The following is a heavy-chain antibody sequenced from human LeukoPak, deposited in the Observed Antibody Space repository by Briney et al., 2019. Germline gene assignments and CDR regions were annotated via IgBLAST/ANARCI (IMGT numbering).Heavy chain of an antibody. CDR2: ISWNSGSI. CDR3: AKARVVAKYYYYGMDV. CDR1: GFTFHDYA. V-gene: IGHV3-9*01. D-gene: IGHD2-15*01. Sequence: GGSLRLSRAASGFTFHDYAMHSVRHAPGKGLAWVSGISWNSGSIGYADSVKGRFTISRDNAKNSLYLQMNSLRAEDTALYYCAKARVVAKYYYYGMDVWGQGTTVTVSS. J-gene: IGHJ6*02.